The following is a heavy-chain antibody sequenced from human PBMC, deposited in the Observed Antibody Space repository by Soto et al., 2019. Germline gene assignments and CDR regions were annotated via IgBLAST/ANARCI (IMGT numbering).Heavy chain of an antibody. D-gene: IGHD4-4*01. CDR3: AGLRETTVSYYYYGMDV. Sequence: KPSETLSLTCTVSGGSISSGDYYWSWIRQPPGKGLEWIGYIYYSGSTYYNPSLKSRVTISVDTSKNQFSLKLSSVTAADTAVYYCAGLRETTVSYYYYGMDVWGQGTTVTVSS. CDR2: IYYSGST. V-gene: IGHV4-30-4*01. J-gene: IGHJ6*02. CDR1: GGSISSGDYY.